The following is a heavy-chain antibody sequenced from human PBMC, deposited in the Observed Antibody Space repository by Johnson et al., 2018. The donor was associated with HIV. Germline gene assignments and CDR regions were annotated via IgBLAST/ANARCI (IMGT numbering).Heavy chain of an antibody. V-gene: IGHV3-30*04. J-gene: IGHJ3*02. CDR2: ISSDGTNT. Sequence: QVQLVESGGGLVQSGGSLGLSCAATGFTFSSNAIHWVRQAPGKGLEWVAVISSDGTNTYYTDSVKGRFTISRDNTKNTVSLQMIILRPKDTGVYYCASGVTPRAPLRIWGQGTMVTVSS. CDR3: ASGVTPRAPLRI. D-gene: IGHD2-21*02. CDR1: GFTFSSNA.